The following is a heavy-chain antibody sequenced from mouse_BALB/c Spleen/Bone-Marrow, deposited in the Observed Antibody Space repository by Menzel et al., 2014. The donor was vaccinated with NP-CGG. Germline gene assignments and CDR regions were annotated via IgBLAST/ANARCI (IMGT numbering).Heavy chain of an antibody. CDR2: IDPANGNT. V-gene: IGHV14-3*02. D-gene: IGHD1-1*01. CDR1: GLNIKDLY. Sequence: SVAELVKPGAPVKLSCTASGLNIKDLYMHWVKQRPEQGLEWLGRIDPANGNTKYDPKFQGKATITPDPSSNTASRQLSSLTSEDTAVYYCARYYYGSSYFNYWSQGTTLTV. J-gene: IGHJ2*01. CDR3: ARYYYGSSYFNY.